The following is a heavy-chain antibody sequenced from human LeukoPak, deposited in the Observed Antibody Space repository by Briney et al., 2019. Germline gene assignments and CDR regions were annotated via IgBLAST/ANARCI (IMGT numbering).Heavy chain of an antibody. V-gene: IGHV1-46*01. Sequence: ASVKVSCKGSGYTFTSYYMHWVRQAPGQGLEWMGIINPSGGSTSYAQKFQGRVTMTRDTSTSTVYMELSSLRSEDTAVYYCARDRNRITMVRGVISPYYYYYGMDVWGQGTTVTVSS. D-gene: IGHD3-10*01. CDR1: GYTFTSYY. CDR3: ARDRNRITMVRGVISPYYYYYGMDV. CDR2: INPSGGST. J-gene: IGHJ6*02.